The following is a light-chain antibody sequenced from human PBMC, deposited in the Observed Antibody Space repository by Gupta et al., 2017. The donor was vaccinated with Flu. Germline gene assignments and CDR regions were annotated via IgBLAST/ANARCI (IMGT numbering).Light chain of an antibody. Sequence: QPALTQPASVSGSPGQSITIPCTGTSSDVGDYNYVSWYQQHPGKAPKLMIYEVSNRPSGVSNRFSGCKSGNTASLTISGLQAEDEADYYCSSYTSSSTWVFGGGTKLTVL. CDR3: SSYTSSSTWV. V-gene: IGLV2-14*01. CDR2: EVS. J-gene: IGLJ3*02. CDR1: SSDVGDYNY.